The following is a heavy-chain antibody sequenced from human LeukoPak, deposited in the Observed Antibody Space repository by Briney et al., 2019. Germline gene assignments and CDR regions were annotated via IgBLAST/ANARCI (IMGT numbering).Heavy chain of an antibody. CDR3: ARVPYDYVWGSYRSYYFDY. D-gene: IGHD3-16*02. J-gene: IGHJ4*02. V-gene: IGHV1-2*06. CDR1: GYTFTGYY. Sequence: GASVKVSCEASGYTFTGYYMHWVRQAPGQGLEWMGRINPNSGGTNYAQKFQGRVTMTRDTSISTAYMELSRLRSDDTAVYYCARVPYDYVWGSYRSYYFDYWGQGTLVTVSS. CDR2: INPNSGGT.